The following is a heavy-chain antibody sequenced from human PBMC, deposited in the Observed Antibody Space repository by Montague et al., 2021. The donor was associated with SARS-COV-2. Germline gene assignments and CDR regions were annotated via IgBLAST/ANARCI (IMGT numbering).Heavy chain of an antibody. CDR1: GFTFSSYG. V-gene: IGHV4-34*01. CDR3: ARGSRQWLVRPPHYYYFDF. CDR2: INHSGST. Sequence: LRLSCAASGFTFSSYGMHWVRQPPGKGLEWIGEINHSGSTNYNPSLKSRVTISVDTSKNQFSLKLSSVTAADTAVYYCARGSRQWLVRPPHYYYFDFWGQGTLVTVSS. D-gene: IGHD6-19*01. J-gene: IGHJ4*02.